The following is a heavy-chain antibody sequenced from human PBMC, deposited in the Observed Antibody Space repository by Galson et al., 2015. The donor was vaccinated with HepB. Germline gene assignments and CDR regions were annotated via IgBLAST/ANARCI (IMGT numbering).Heavy chain of an antibody. CDR1: GFTLSSYA. J-gene: IGHJ4*02. CDR3: AKDRSGYSYGSFDY. Sequence: SLRLSCAASGFTLSSYAMSWVRQAPGKGLEWVSAISGSGGSIYYADSVKGRVTISRDNSKNTLYLRMNSLGAGDTAVYYCAKDRSGYSYGSFDYWGQGTLVTVSS. V-gene: IGHV3-23*01. CDR2: ISGSGGSI. D-gene: IGHD5-18*01.